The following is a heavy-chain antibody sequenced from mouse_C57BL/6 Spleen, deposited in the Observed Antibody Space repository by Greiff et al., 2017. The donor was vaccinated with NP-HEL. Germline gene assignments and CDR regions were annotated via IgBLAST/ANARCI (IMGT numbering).Heavy chain of an antibody. D-gene: IGHD2-4*01. CDR1: GYTFTTYW. CDR3: ASNDYDVYYAMDY. CDR2: IYPGSGST. J-gene: IGHJ4*01. Sequence: QVQLQQSGAELVKPGASVKMSCKASGYTFTTYWLTWVKPRPGPGLEWIGDIYPGSGSTNYNEKFKSKATLTVDTSSSTAYMQLSSLTSEDSAVYYCASNDYDVYYAMDYWGQGTSVTVSS. V-gene: IGHV1-55*01.